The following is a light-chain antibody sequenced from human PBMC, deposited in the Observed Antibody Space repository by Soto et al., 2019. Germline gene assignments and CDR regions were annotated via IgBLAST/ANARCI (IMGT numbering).Light chain of an antibody. V-gene: IGKV1-39*01. CDR1: QSISSY. CDR2: AAS. Sequence: DIQMTQSPSSLSASVGDRVTITCRASQSISSYLNWYQQKPGKAPKLLIYAASSLQSGVPSRFSGSGSGTDFTLTISNLQPEDFATYYCQLSYSTPVTFGQGTRLEIK. CDR3: QLSYSTPVT. J-gene: IGKJ5*01.